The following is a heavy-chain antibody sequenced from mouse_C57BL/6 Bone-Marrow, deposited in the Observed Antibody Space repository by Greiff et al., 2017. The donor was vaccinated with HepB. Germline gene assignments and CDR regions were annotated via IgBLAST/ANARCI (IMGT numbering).Heavy chain of an antibody. CDR2: INPSNGGT. CDR1: GYTFTSYW. Sequence: QVQLRQSGTELVKPGASVKLSCKASGYTFTSYWMHWVKQRPGQGLEWIGNINPSNGGTNYNEKFKSKATLTVDKSSSTAYMQLSSLTSEDSAVYYCAKVSLTTVVYFDYWGQGTTLTVSS. J-gene: IGHJ2*01. CDR3: AKVSLTTVVYFDY. V-gene: IGHV1-53*01. D-gene: IGHD1-1*01.